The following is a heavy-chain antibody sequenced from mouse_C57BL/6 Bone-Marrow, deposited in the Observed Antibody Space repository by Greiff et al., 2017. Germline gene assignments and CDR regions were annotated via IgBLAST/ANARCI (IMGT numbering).Heavy chain of an antibody. J-gene: IGHJ2*01. V-gene: IGHV1-81*01. Sequence: QVQLKESGAELARPGASVKLSCKASGYTFTSYGISWVKQRTGQGLEWIGEIYPRSGNTYYNEKFKGKATLNADKSSSTAYMELRSLTSEDSAVYFCARSDGYYGYWGQGTTLTVSS. CDR2: IYPRSGNT. D-gene: IGHD2-3*01. CDR1: GYTFTSYG. CDR3: ARSDGYYGY.